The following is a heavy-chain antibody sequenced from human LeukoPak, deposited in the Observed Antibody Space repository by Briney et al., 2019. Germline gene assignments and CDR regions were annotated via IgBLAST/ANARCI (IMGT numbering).Heavy chain of an antibody. V-gene: IGHV4-61*02. D-gene: IGHD3-10*01. Sequence: SQTLSLTCTVSGGSISSGSYYWSWIRQPAGKGLEWIGRIYTSGSTNYNPSLKSRVTISVDTSKNQFSLKLSSVTAADTAMYYCARERRGQVSTDSWYFDLWGRGTLVTVSS. J-gene: IGHJ2*01. CDR3: ARERRGQVSTDSWYFDL. CDR1: GGSISSGSYY. CDR2: IYTSGST.